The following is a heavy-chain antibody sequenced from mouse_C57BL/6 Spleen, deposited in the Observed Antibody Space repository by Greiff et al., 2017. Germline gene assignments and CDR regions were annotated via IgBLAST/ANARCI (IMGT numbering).Heavy chain of an antibody. CDR2: ISSGSSTI. V-gene: IGHV5-17*01. D-gene: IGHD2-4*01. J-gene: IGHJ1*03. CDR3: AKPPDYDVGYFDV. CDR1: GFTFSDYG. Sequence: EVQGVESGGGLVKPGGSLKLSCAASGFTFSDYGMHWVRQAPEKGLEWVAYISSGSSTIYYADTVKGRFTISRDNAKNTLFLQMTSLRSEDTAMYYCAKPPDYDVGYFDVWGTGTTVTVSS.